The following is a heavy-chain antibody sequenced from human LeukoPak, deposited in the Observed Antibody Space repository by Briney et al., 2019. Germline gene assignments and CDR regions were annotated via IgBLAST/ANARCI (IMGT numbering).Heavy chain of an antibody. D-gene: IGHD1-7*01. CDR1: GGSISSSSYY. CDR3: ARRGWNSYYYYMDV. J-gene: IGHJ6*03. V-gene: IGHV4-39*07. Sequence: SETLSLTCTVSGGSISSSSYYWGWIRQPPGKGLEWIGSIYYSGSTYYNPSLKSRVTISVDPSKNQFSLKLSSVTAADTAVYYCARRGWNSYYYYMDVWGKGTTVTVSS. CDR2: IYYSGST.